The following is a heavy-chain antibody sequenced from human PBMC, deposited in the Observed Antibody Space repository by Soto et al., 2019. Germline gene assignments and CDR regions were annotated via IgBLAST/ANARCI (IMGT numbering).Heavy chain of an antibody. CDR2: ISYDGTIT. V-gene: IGHV3-30-3*01. CDR3: ATTRVGPCSCSICFSVIFDGMDV. D-gene: IGHD2-2*01. Sequence: QVQLVESGGGVVQPGRALRLSCAASGFTISNYGMHWVRQAPVKGLEWVAVISYDGTITYYADSVKGRFTISRDNSKNTLSLQMNSLRPEDTAVYYCATTRVGPCSCSICFSVIFDGMDVWGQGTTVTVSS. CDR1: GFTISNYG. J-gene: IGHJ6*02.